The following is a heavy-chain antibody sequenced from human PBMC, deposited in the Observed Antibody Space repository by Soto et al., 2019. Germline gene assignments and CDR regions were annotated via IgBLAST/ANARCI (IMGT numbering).Heavy chain of an antibody. CDR3: AHTLLTHYYGSGSPPRFDY. J-gene: IGHJ4*02. V-gene: IGHV2-5*02. CDR2: IYWDDDK. D-gene: IGHD3-10*01. CDR1: GFSLSTSGVG. Sequence: SGPTLVNPTQTLTLTCTFSGFSLSTSGVGVGWIRQPPGKDLEWLALIYWDDDKRYSPSLKSRLTITKDTSKNQVVLTMTNMDPVDTATYYCAHTLLTHYYGSGSPPRFDYWGQGTLVTVSS.